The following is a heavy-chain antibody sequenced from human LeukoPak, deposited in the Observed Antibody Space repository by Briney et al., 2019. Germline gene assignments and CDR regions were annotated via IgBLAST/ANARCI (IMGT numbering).Heavy chain of an antibody. D-gene: IGHD6-19*01. CDR1: GGTFTIYA. V-gene: IGHV1-69*06. CDR2: IIPIFGTA. J-gene: IGHJ6*04. Sequence: SVTVSFKSSGGTFTIYAISWVRPAPAQGHEGMGGIIPIFGTANYAQKFQGRVTITADKSTSTAYMELSSLRYEDTAVYYCARGYSSGWTDYYHGMDVWGKGTTVTVSS. CDR3: ARGYSSGWTDYYHGMDV.